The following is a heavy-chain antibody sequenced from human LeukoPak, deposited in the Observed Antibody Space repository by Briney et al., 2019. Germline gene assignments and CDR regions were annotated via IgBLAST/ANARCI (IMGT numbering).Heavy chain of an antibody. Sequence: SSENLSLTCTVYGGSFSGYYWSWIRQPPGKGLEWIGEINHSGSTNYNPSLKSRVTISVDTSKNQFSLKLSSVTAADTAVYYCAGRPRITLYYGMDVWGQGTTVTVSS. CDR2: INHSGST. J-gene: IGHJ6*02. D-gene: IGHD5-12*01. CDR3: AGRPRITLYYGMDV. CDR1: GGSFSGYY. V-gene: IGHV4-34*01.